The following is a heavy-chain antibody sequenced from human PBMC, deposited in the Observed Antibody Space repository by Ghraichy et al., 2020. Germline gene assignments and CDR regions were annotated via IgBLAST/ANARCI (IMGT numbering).Heavy chain of an antibody. D-gene: IGHD3-22*01. V-gene: IGHV3-9*01. Sequence: SLRLSCAASGFTFDDYAMHLVRQAPGKGLEWVSGISWNSGSIGYADSVKGRFTISRDNAKNSLYLQMNSLRAEDTALYYCAKGHSGSGYPTWGQGTLVTVSS. CDR3: AKGHSGSGYPT. J-gene: IGHJ4*02. CDR2: ISWNSGSI. CDR1: GFTFDDYA.